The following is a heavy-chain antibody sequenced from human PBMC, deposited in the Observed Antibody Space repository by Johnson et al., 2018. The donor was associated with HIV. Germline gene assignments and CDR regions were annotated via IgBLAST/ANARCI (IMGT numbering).Heavy chain of an antibody. V-gene: IGHV3-30*02. CDR3: AKRVPSKQLVDAFDI. D-gene: IGHD6-6*01. Sequence: QMLLVESGGGVVQPGGSLRLSCAASGFTFSSYGMHWVRQAPGKGLEWVAFIRYDGSNKYYADSVKGRFTISRDNSKNTLYLQMNSLRAEDTAVYYCAKRVPSKQLVDAFDIWGQGTMVTVSS. J-gene: IGHJ3*02. CDR1: GFTFSSYG. CDR2: IRYDGSNK.